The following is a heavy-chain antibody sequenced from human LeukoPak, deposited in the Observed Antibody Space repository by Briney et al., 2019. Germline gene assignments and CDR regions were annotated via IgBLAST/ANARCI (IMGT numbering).Heavy chain of an antibody. CDR2: ISSSNSTI. CDR3: ARAGRYYDSSGFLFGY. V-gene: IGHV3-48*02. CDR1: GFIFSSYS. D-gene: IGHD3-22*01. J-gene: IGHJ4*02. Sequence: GGSLTLFCAVSGFIFSSYSMNWVRQARGKGLVWVSYISSSNSTIFYAVSVKGRFTIYRDNAKNSLYLQMNSMRDENTAVYYCARAGRYYDSSGFLFGYWGQGTLVTVSS.